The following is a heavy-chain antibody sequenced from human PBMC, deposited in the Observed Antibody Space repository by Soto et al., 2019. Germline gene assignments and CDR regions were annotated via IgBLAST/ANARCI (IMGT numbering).Heavy chain of an antibody. V-gene: IGHV3-33*01. CDR1: GFTFSSYR. D-gene: IGHD1-1*01. J-gene: IGHJ4*02. CDR2: IWYDGSNK. Sequence: GGSLRLSCAASGFTFSSYRMHWVRQAPGKGLEWVAVIWYDGSNKYYADSVEGRFTISRDNSKNTVYLQMNSLRAEDTAVYYCAREGGTTSLDYWGQGTLVTVSS. CDR3: AREGGTTSLDY.